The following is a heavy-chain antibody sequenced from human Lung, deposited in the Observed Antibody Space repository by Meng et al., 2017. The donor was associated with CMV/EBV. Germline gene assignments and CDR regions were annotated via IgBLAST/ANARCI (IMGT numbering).Heavy chain of an antibody. CDR1: GGSVSTSSSY. CDR2: IYNSGST. D-gene: IGHD3-3*01. J-gene: IGHJ4*02. CDR3: ARGFYDFWSGFGAGDY. V-gene: IGHV4-61*01. Sequence: LSCTVSGGSVSTSSSYWSWIRQPPGKGLEWIGFIYNSGSTNDNPSLKSRVTISVDTSKNQFSLKLTSVTVADTAVYYCARGFYDFWSGFGAGDYWXQGMXVTVSS.